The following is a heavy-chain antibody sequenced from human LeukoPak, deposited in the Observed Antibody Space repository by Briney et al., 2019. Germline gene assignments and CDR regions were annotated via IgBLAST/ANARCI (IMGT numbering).Heavy chain of an antibody. CDR1: GFTFSNAW. D-gene: IGHD3-10*01. V-gene: IGHV3-15*01. CDR3: TTDALGYYYGPGSYPNFNYYYYGMDV. CDR2: IKSKTDGGTT. Sequence: GGSLRLSCAASGFTFSNAWMSWVRPAPGKGLEWVGRIKSKTDGGTTDYAAPVKGRFTISRDDSKNTLYLQMNSLKTEDTAVYYCTTDALGYYYGPGSYPNFNYYYYGMDVWGQGTTVTVSS. J-gene: IGHJ6*02.